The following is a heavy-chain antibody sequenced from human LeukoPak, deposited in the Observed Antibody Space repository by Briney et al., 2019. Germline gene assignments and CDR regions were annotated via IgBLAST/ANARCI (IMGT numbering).Heavy chain of an antibody. CDR2: TYTSGDT. D-gene: IGHD6-13*01. CDR1: RASISDNY. V-gene: IGHV4-4*07. J-gene: IGHJ4*02. Sequence: PSETLSLTCTVSRASISDNYWSWSRQPAGKALEWSGRTYTSGDTNYNPSLKRRASVSVDTSKNQFYLSLRYVTAADTAVYYCTIGGASGSLAHWGPGTLVTVSS. CDR3: TIGGASGSLAH.